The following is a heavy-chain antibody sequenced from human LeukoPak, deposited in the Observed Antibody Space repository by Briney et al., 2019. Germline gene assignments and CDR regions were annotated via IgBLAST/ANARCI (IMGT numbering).Heavy chain of an antibody. V-gene: IGHV3-49*04. D-gene: IGHD6-19*01. CDR1: GFTFCDYA. CDR2: IRSKAYGGTT. J-gene: IGHJ4*02. Sequence: GGSLRLSCTASGFTFCDYAMSWVRQAPGKGLEWVGFIRSKAYGGTTEYAASVKGRFTISRDDSKSIAYLQMNSLKTEDTAVYYCTRDRIAVAGTNYFDYWGQGTLVTVSS. CDR3: TRDRIAVAGTNYFDY.